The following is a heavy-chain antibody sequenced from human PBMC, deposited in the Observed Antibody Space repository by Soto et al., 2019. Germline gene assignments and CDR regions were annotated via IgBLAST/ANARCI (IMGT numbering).Heavy chain of an antibody. J-gene: IGHJ5*02. CDR2: IYYSGST. D-gene: IGHD3-3*01. CDR1: GGSISSGDYY. CDR3: ARVGRSTIFGVVLSSWFDP. V-gene: IGHV4-30-4*01. Sequence: SETLSLTCTVSGGSISSGDYYWSWIRQPPGKGLEWIGYIYYSGSTYYNPSLKSRVTISVDTSKNQFSLKLSSVTAADTAVYYCARVGRSTIFGVVLSSWFDPWGQGTLVTVS.